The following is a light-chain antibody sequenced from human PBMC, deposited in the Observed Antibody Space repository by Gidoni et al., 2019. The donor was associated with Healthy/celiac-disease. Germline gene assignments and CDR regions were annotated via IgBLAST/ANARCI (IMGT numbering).Light chain of an antibody. Sequence: AIQFTQSPSSLSASVGDRVTITCRASQGISSALAWYQQKPGKAPKLLIYDASSLESGVPSRFSGSRSGTDFTLTISSLQPEDFATYYCQQFNNYPYTFXXXTKLEIK. J-gene: IGKJ2*01. CDR1: QGISSA. CDR3: QQFNNYPYT. V-gene: IGKV1D-13*01. CDR2: DAS.